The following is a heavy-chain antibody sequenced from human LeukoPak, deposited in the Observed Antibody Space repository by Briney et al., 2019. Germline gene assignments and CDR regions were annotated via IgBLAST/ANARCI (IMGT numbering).Heavy chain of an antibody. D-gene: IGHD6-6*01. CDR1: GFTFRDYY. CDR3: ARVGAGSSSVCFDP. V-gene: IGHV3-11*01. CDR2: ISSSGSTI. Sequence: GGSLRLSCAASGFTFRDYYMSWIRQAPGKGLEWVSYISSSGSTIYYADSVKGRFAISRDNAKNSLYLQMNSLRAEDTAVYYCARVGAGSSSVCFDPWGQGTLVTVSS. J-gene: IGHJ5*02.